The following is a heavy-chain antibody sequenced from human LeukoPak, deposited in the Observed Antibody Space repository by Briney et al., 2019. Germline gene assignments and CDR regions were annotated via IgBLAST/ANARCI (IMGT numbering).Heavy chain of an antibody. J-gene: IGHJ6*03. CDR1: GFTFSTYI. Sequence: PGGSLRLSCAASGFTFSTYIMNWVRQTPGKGLEWVANIKQDGSEKYYVDSVKGRFTISRDNAKNSLYLQMNSLRAEDTAVYYCARVGYSSGWPTRLNYYYYMDVWGKGTTVTISS. V-gene: IGHV3-7*01. CDR2: IKQDGSEK. CDR3: ARVGYSSGWPTRLNYYYYMDV. D-gene: IGHD6-19*01.